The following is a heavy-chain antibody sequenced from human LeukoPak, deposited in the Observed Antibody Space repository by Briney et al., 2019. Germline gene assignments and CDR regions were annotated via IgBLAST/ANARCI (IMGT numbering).Heavy chain of an antibody. V-gene: IGHV5-10-1*01. Sequence: GESLKISCQCSGYSFTSCWISWVRQLPGKGLEWMGRIDPSDSYIKYSPSFQGHVSISADKSISTAYLQWSSLKASDTAMYYCARHDYGGNAARYWGQGTLVTVSS. CDR2: IDPSDSYI. CDR3: ARHDYGGNAARY. CDR1: GYSFTSCW. D-gene: IGHD4-23*01. J-gene: IGHJ4*02.